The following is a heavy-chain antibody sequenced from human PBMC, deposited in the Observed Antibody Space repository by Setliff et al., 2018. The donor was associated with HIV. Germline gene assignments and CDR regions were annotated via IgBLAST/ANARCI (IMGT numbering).Heavy chain of an antibody. CDR3: ARLCSNGVCRPVGDHVFDH. D-gene: IGHD2-8*01. CDR2: IDSNGRP. V-gene: IGHV4-4*09. J-gene: IGHJ4*02. CDR1: GAGISGYS. Sequence: SETLSLTCIVSGAGISGYSWSWIRQPPGKGLEWIGDIDSNGRPNYNTSLNSRLTVSADPSKNQISMKLSSVTAADTAIYYCARLCSNGVCRPVGDHVFDHWGQGILVTVSS.